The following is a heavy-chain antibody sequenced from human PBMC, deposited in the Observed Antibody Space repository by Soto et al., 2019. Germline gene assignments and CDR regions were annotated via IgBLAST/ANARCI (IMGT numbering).Heavy chain of an antibody. CDR2: IYHTGTN. D-gene: IGHD4-17*01. CDR3: TRGRSTDACLDY. V-gene: IGHV4-4*02. Sequence: QVQLQESGPGLVKPSGTLSLTCAGSGASISTNNWWTWVRQTPGKGLEWIGEIYHTGTNNSNPSLKRRVTISIDKANNQFSLNLRPVTAADTPVDYGTRGRSTDACLDYWGPGALVTVSS. J-gene: IGHJ4*02. CDR1: GASISTNNW.